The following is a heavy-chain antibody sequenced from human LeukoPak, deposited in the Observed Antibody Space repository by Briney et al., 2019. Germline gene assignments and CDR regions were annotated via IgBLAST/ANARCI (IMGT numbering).Heavy chain of an antibody. D-gene: IGHD3-22*01. CDR3: AREEGYYDSSGRLIDY. CDR1: GGSISSSSYY. CDR2: IYYSGST. J-gene: IGHJ4*02. Sequence: PSETLSLTCTVSGGSISSSSYYWGWIRQPPGKGMEWIGSIYYSGSTYYNPSLKSRVTISVDTSKNQFSLKLSSVTAADTAVYYCAREEGYYDSSGRLIDYWGQGTLVTVSS. V-gene: IGHV4-39*07.